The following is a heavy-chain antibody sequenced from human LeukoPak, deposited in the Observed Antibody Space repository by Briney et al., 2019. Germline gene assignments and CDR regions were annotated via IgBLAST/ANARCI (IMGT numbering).Heavy chain of an antibody. CDR3: ARDRTDWNPFFDI. V-gene: IGHV3-21*01. D-gene: IGHD1-1*01. Sequence: GGSLRLSCEASGFTFNNYWMNWVRQAPGKGLEWVSSISSSSSYIYYADSVKGRFTISRDNAKNSLYLQMNSLRAEDTAVYYCARDRTDWNPFFDIWGQGTMVTVSS. CDR1: GFTFNNYW. CDR2: ISSSSSYI. J-gene: IGHJ3*02.